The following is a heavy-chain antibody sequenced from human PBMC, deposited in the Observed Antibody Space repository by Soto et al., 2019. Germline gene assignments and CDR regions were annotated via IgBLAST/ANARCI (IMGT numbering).Heavy chain of an antibody. CDR2: VYHTGAT. V-gene: IGHV4-59*01. Sequence: SETLSLTCTVSGASSSSSYWSWIRQSPERGLEWIAYVYHTGATNYNPSLKSRVTISLDTSKGQFSLNLTSLTTADTAVYFCARGGNRYSNVASGVGGFDFWGQGSLVTV. CDR3: ARGGNRYSNVASGVGGFDF. D-gene: IGHD5-12*01. CDR1: GASSSSSY. J-gene: IGHJ4*02.